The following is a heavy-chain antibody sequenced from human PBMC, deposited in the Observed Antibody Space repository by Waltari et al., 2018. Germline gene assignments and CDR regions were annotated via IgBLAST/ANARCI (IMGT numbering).Heavy chain of an antibody. CDR2: ISSGGTYI. CDR3: VRSTSWRYYFDT. D-gene: IGHD6-13*01. CDR1: GFTFSSYS. J-gene: IGHJ4*02. Sequence: DVQLVEAGGGLVKPGGSLRLSCAAPGFTFSSYSMHWVRQAPGKGLEWVASISSGGTYIYYTYSVKGRFTISRGSVTDSLYLQMNSLRVEDTATYFCVRSTSWRYYFDTWGQGTLVAVSS. V-gene: IGHV3-21*01.